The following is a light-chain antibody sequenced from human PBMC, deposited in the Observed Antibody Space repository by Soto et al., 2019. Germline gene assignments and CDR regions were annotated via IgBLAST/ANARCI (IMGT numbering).Light chain of an antibody. CDR2: AAS. CDR3: QQNFSNPPWT. V-gene: IGKV1-39*01. Sequence: DIQMTQSPSALSASVGDRVTITCRASQSINSYVNWYQQKPGKAPKLLIYAASSLQSGVPSRFSGRESGTDFTLTTSSLQPQDFATYYCQQNFSNPPWTFGQGTKVEIK. J-gene: IGKJ1*01. CDR1: QSINSY.